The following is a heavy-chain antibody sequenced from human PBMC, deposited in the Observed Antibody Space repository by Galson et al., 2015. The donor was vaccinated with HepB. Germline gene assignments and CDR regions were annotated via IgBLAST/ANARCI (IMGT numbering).Heavy chain of an antibody. V-gene: IGHV4-59*08. CDR1: SDSFNNYY. Sequence: SETLSLTCTVSSDSFNNYYWSWIRQSPGKGLEWIGSIYYSGNTDYNTSLKSRVTISVDTSKTQFSLKLSSVTAADTAKYYCARLFGRNAFDIWGQGTMVTVTS. CDR2: IYYSGNT. CDR3: ARLFGRNAFDI. D-gene: IGHD3-10*02. J-gene: IGHJ3*02.